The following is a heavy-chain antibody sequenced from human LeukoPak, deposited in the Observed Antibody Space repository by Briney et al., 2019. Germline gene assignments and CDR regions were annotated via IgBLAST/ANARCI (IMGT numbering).Heavy chain of an antibody. CDR3: ARGSPIVVVPAAADY. D-gene: IGHD2-2*01. Sequence: GASVKVSCKASGYTFTSHGISWVRQAPGQGLEWMGWISAYNGNTNYAQKPQGRVTMTTDTSTSTAYMELRSLRSDDTAVYYCARGSPIVVVPAAADYWGQGTLVTVSS. CDR2: ISAYNGNT. J-gene: IGHJ4*02. V-gene: IGHV1-18*01. CDR1: GYTFTSHG.